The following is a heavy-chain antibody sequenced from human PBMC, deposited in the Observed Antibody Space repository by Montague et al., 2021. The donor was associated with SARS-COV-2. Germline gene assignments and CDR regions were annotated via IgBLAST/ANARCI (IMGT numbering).Heavy chain of an antibody. V-gene: IGHV4-34*01. CDR2: INHSGST. CDR1: GGSFSGYY. D-gene: IGHD6-13*01. CDR3: ARRTVRAAAGTLVYYYYYYGMDV. Sequence: SETLSLTCAVYGGSFSGYYWSWIRQPPGKGLEWIGEINHSGSTNYNPSXXSRVTISVDTSKNQFSLKLSSVTAADTAVYYCARRTVRAAAGTLVYYYYYYGMDVWGQGTTITVSS. J-gene: IGHJ6*02.